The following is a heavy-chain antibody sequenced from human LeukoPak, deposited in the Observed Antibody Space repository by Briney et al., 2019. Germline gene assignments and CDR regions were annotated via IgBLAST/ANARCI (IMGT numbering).Heavy chain of an antibody. CDR3: ARPHYGRYYYYMDV. CDR2: IYPGNSDT. V-gene: IGHV5-51*01. D-gene: IGHD3-10*01. CDR1: GYRVTSYW. J-gene: IGHJ6*03. Sequence: KRGGSLKISRKGSGYRVTSYWICWVRPMPGKGLEWVGAIYPGNSDTRYSPSFQGQVTISADKSISTAYLQWSSLKASDTAMYYCARPHYGRYYYYMDVWGKGNTVTVSS.